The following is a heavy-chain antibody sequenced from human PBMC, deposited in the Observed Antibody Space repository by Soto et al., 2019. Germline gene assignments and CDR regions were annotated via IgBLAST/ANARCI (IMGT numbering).Heavy chain of an antibody. V-gene: IGHV4-30-4*01. J-gene: IGHJ4*02. CDR3: ARAPYNCNVLDY. D-gene: IGHD1-20*01. CDR1: GGSISSGDYY. Sequence: PSETLSLTCTVSGGSISSGDYYWSWIRQPPGKGLEWIGYIYYSGSTYYNPSLKSRVTISVDTSKNQFSLKLSSVTAADTAVYYCARAPYNCNVLDYWGQGTLVTVSS. CDR2: IYYSGST.